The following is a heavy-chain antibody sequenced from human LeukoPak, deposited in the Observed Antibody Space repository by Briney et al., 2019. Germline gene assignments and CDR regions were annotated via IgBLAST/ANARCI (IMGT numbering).Heavy chain of an antibody. CDR2: IYYTGST. V-gene: IGHV4-59*01. Sequence: SETLSLTCTVSGGSISSCSWSWIRQPPGKGLEWIAYIYYTGSTNYNPSLKSRVTISVDTSKNQLSLKLSSVTAADSAVYYCARARTGFDLWGQGALVTVSS. J-gene: IGHJ5*02. CDR1: GGSISSCS. CDR3: ARARTGFDL. D-gene: IGHD1-1*01.